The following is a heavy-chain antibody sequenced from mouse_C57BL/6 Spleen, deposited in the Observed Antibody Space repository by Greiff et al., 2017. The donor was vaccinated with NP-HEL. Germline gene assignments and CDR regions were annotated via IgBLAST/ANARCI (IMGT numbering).Heavy chain of an antibody. CDR2: IDPSDSYT. Sequence: QVQLQQPGAELVKPGASVKLSCKASGYTFTSYWMQWVKQRPGQGLEWIGEIDPSDSYTNYKQKFKGRATLTVDTSSSTAYMQLSSLTSEDSAVYDCARGLRWRYFDVWGTGTTVTVSS. CDR1: GYTFTSYW. J-gene: IGHJ1*03. CDR3: ARGLRWRYFDV. D-gene: IGHD1-1*01. V-gene: IGHV1-50*01.